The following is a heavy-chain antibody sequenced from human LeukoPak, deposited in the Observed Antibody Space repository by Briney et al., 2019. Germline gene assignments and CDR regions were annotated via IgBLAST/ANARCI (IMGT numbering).Heavy chain of an antibody. V-gene: IGHV3-48*01. CDR2: ISSSSSTI. CDR3: AKGLNYDFWSGLSGP. CDR1: GFTFSSYS. J-gene: IGHJ2*01. Sequence: GGSLRLSCAASGFTFSSYSMNWVRQAPGKGLEWVSYISSSSSTIYYADSVKGRFTISRDNSKNTLYLQMNSLRAEDTAVYYCAKGLNYDFWSGLSGPWGRGTLVTVSS. D-gene: IGHD3-3*01.